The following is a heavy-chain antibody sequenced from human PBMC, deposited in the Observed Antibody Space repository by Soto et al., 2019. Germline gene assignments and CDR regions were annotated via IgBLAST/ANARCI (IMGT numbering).Heavy chain of an antibody. CDR1: EGPLTSLA. D-gene: IGHD6-6*01. J-gene: IGHJ4*02. Sequence: QGQRWQSGPKGKNPGSSVRVSCKASEGPLTSLAITWGRQAPGQGLEWMGGIIPTFGKANYAQKFQGRVTITADKSTSTAYMELSSLRSEDTAVYYCARVVEWSSSYFDYWGQGTLVTVSS. CDR3: ARVVEWSSSYFDY. V-gene: IGHV1-69*06. CDR2: IIPTFGKA.